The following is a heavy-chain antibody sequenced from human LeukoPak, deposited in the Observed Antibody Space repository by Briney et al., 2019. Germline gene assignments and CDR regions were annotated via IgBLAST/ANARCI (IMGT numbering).Heavy chain of an antibody. Sequence: SQTLSLTCAISGDSVSSNSAAWNWIRQSPSRGLEWLGRTYYRSKWYNDYAVSVKGRITINPDTSKNQFSLQLNSVTPEDTAVYYCAGSGEIVGANAFDIWGQGTMVTVSS. CDR3: AGSGEIVGANAFDI. V-gene: IGHV6-1*01. D-gene: IGHD1-26*01. J-gene: IGHJ3*02. CDR2: TYYRSKWYN. CDR1: GDSVSSNSAA.